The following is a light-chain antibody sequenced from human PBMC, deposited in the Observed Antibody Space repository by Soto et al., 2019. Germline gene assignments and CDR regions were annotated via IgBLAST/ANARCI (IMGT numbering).Light chain of an antibody. Sequence: EIVLTQSPATLSSSPGETATLSCRASQYVGSRLAWYQHKPGQAPRLLIYYMSKRATGITARFSGSGSGTEFALTISSLQSEDFAVYYCQQYNNWPRTFGQGTKV. CDR2: YMS. V-gene: IGKV3-15*01. CDR3: QQYNNWPRT. J-gene: IGKJ1*01. CDR1: QYVGSR.